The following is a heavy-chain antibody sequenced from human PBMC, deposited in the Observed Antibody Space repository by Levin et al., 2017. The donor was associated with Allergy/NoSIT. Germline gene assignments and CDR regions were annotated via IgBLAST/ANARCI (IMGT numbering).Heavy chain of an antibody. D-gene: IGHD5-12*01. CDR1: GFTFSDYY. V-gene: IGHV3-11*01. Sequence: SCAASGFTFSDYYMSWFRQAPGKGLEWISYISSSATTIYYADSVKGRFTMTRDNAKNTLYLQMNSLRAEDTAVYYCERGGSGPSYIVAPILDYWGQGPLVTVSS. CDR2: ISSSATTI. J-gene: IGHJ4*02. CDR3: ERGGSGPSYIVAPILDY.